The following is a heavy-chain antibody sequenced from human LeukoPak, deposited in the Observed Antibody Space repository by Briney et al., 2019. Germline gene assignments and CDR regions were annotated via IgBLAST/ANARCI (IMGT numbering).Heavy chain of an antibody. D-gene: IGHD6-19*01. CDR3: ARFPLYPYSSGLADY. CDR1: GGSFSGYY. CDR2: INHSGST. Sequence: SSETLSLTCAVYGGSFSGYYWSWIRQPPGKGLEWIGEINHSGSTNYNPSLKSRVTISVDTSKKQFSLKLRSVTAADTAVYYCARFPLYPYSSGLADYWGQGALVTVSS. V-gene: IGHV4-34*01. J-gene: IGHJ4*02.